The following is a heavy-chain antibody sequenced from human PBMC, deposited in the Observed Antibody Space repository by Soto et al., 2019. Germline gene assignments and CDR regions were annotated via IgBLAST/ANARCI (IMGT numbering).Heavy chain of an antibody. CDR1: VGSISSGRYY. Sequence: SSTLSLTGTVSVGSISSGRYYWDWIRHDPERGLEGIVYIYYSGNTVLNPSLTSRATISRDTSNNELSLTLTYLTAADTAVYFCARASGGAVADFDYWGQGTLVTVSS. CDR3: ARASGGAVADFDY. D-gene: IGHD6-19*01. V-gene: IGHV4-31*03. J-gene: IGHJ4*02. CDR2: IYYSGNT.